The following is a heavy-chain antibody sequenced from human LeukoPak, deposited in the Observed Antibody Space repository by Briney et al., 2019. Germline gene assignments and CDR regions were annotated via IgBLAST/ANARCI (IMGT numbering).Heavy chain of an antibody. J-gene: IGHJ4*02. D-gene: IGHD6-6*01. Sequence: GGSLRLSCAASGFTFSSYEMNWVRQAPGKGLEWVSYISSSGSTIYYADSVKGRFTISRDNAKNSLYLQMNSLRAEDTAVYYCAKDSGSFLAARPQLEFDYWGQGTLVTVSS. CDR2: ISSSGSTI. CDR1: GFTFSSYE. V-gene: IGHV3-48*03. CDR3: AKDSGSFLAARPQLEFDY.